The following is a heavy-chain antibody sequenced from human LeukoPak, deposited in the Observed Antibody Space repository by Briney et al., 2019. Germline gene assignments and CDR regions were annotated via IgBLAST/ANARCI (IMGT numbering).Heavy chain of an antibody. CDR2: IYSGGST. Sequence: SETLSLTCTVSGGSISSYYWSWIRQPAGKGLEWIGRIYSGGSTNYNPSLKSRVPMSVDTSKNQFSLKVTSVTAADTAVYYCARDLLYYWDSSGHYWAHEYWGQGTLVTVSS. J-gene: IGHJ4*02. CDR3: ARDLLYYWDSSGHYWAHEY. CDR1: GGSISSYY. D-gene: IGHD3-22*01. V-gene: IGHV4-4*07.